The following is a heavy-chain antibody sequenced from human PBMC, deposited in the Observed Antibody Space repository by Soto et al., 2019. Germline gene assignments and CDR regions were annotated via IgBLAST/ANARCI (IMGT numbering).Heavy chain of an antibody. J-gene: IGHJ4*02. V-gene: IGHV3-9*01. CDR1: GLSCDHYA. CDR3: AKDNSGTPGDY. CDR2: IIWDSGSI. Sequence: PGGALRIYCADSGLSCDHYASHEGGQPRGKGLEWVPGIIWDSGSIGYADSVKGRFTISRDNAKNSLYLPMNSLRAGDTALYYCAKDNSGTPGDYWGQGT.